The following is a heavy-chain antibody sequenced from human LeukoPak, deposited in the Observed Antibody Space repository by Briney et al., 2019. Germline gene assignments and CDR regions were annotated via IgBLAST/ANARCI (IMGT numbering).Heavy chain of an antibody. CDR1: GYTFTSFY. D-gene: IGHD5-18*01. CDR3: ARDDTAMVTGEDY. V-gene: IGHV1-46*01. J-gene: IGHJ4*02. Sequence: GASVKVSCKASGYTFTSFYMHWVRQAPGQGLEWMGIINPSGGSTSYAQKFQGRVTMTRDTSTSTVYMELSSLRSEDTAVCYCARDDTAMVTGEDYWGQGTQVTVSS. CDR2: INPSGGST.